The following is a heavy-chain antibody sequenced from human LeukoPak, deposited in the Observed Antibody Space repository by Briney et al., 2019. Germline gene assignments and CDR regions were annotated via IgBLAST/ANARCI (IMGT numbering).Heavy chain of an antibody. J-gene: IGHJ6*03. CDR3: ARHMGNYYFYYMDV. Sequence: SETLSLTCTVSGGSISSYYWSWIRQPPGKGLEWIGYIYYSGSTNYNPSLKSRVTISVDTSKNQFSLKLSSVTAADTAVYYCARHMGNYYFYYMDVWGKGTTVTVSS. V-gene: IGHV4-59*01. CDR2: IYYSGST. D-gene: IGHD1-26*01. CDR1: GGSISSYY.